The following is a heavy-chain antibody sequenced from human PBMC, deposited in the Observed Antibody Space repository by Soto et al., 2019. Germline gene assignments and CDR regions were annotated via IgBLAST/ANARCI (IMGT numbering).Heavy chain of an antibody. J-gene: IGHJ4*02. D-gene: IGHD6-19*01. CDR3: ARVGAVSGTDY. Sequence: QVQLQQWGAGLLKPSETLSLTCAVYGGSFSGYYWSWLRQPPGKGLEWIGEINHSGRTDYNSSLKSRITISVDTSKNQFSLRLSSVSAADTAVYYCARVGAVSGTDYWGQGTLVTVSS. CDR2: INHSGRT. V-gene: IGHV4-34*02. CDR1: GGSFSGYY.